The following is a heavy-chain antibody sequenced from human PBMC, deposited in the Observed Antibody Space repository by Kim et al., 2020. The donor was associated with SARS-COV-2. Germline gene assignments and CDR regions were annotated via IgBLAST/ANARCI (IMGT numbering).Heavy chain of an antibody. CDR1: GVSITSATW. J-gene: IGHJ4*02. D-gene: IGHD6-19*01. Sequence: SETLSLTCTVSGVSITSATWWTWVRQPPGKGLEWIGEMFHSGTTNYNPSLKSRVTISVDKSKNHFSLNLNSVTAAYTAGCYCSGSTGWNRLDYWDQGSL. V-gene: IGHV4-4*02. CDR3: SGSTGWNRLDY. CDR2: MFHSGTT.